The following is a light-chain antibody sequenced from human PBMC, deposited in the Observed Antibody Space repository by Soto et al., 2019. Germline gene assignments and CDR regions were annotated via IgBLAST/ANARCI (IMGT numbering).Light chain of an antibody. CDR1: QSVSSW. CDR2: DAS. CDR3: QQYENLPT. Sequence: DIQMTQSPSSLSASVGDRVTVTCRASQSVSSWLAWYQQKPGRAPKILIYDASNLEAGVPSRFRGSGSGTDFTFTISRLQPEDIATDDCQQYENLPTFGQGTRLEIK. V-gene: IGKV1-33*01. J-gene: IGKJ5*01.